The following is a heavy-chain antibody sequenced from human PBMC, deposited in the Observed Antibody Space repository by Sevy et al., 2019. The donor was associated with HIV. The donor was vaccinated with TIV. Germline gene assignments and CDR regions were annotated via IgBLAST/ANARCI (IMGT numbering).Heavy chain of an antibody. Sequence: SETLSLTCTVSGDSITTYYWSWIRQPPGKGLEWIGYIYYSGSTNYNPSLKSRVTISVDTSKNQFTLKLSSVTAADTAVYYCARTTYYDFWSGSRWFDPWGQGTLVTVSS. CDR2: IYYSGST. CDR3: ARTTYYDFWSGSRWFDP. V-gene: IGHV4-59*01. J-gene: IGHJ5*02. CDR1: GDSITTYY. D-gene: IGHD3-3*01.